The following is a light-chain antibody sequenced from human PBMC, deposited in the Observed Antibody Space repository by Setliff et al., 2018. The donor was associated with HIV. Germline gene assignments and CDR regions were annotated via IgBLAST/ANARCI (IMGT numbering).Light chain of an antibody. CDR3: TSYSSNTTLGI. CDR1: SSDVGGYNY. J-gene: IGLJ1*01. CDR2: DVS. Sequence: QSVLTPPASVSGSPGQSITISCSGTSSDVGGYNYVSWYQQHPGKAPKLMIYDVSNRPSGVSNRFSGSKSGNTASLTISGLQAEDEADYYCTSYSSNTTLGIFGTGTKVTVL. V-gene: IGLV2-14*03.